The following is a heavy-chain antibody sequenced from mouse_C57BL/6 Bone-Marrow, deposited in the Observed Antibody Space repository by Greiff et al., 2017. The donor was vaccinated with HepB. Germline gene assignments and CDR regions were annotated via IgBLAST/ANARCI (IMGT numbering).Heavy chain of an antibody. Sequence: QLQQSGPGLVQPSQSLSITCTVSGFSLTSYGVHWVRQSPGKGLEWLGVIWSGGSTDYNAAFISRLSISKDNSKSQVFFKMNSLQAYDTAIYYCARNFLYYYGSSFYAMDYWGQGTSVTVSS. CDR3: ARNFLYYYGSSFYAMDY. CDR1: GFSLTSYG. J-gene: IGHJ4*01. V-gene: IGHV2-2*01. CDR2: IWSGGST. D-gene: IGHD1-1*01.